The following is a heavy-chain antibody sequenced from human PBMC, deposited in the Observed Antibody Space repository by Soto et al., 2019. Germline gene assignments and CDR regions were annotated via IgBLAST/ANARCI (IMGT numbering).Heavy chain of an antibody. CDR3: ARIYYDILTGFGPPLGY. CDR1: GYTFTSYG. J-gene: IGHJ4*02. Sequence: ASVKVSCKASGYTFTSYGISWVRQAPRQGLEWMGWISAYNGNTNYAQKLQGRVTMTTDTSTSTAYMELRSLRSDDTAVYYCARIYYDILTGFGPPLGYWGQGTLVTVSS. V-gene: IGHV1-18*01. D-gene: IGHD3-9*01. CDR2: ISAYNGNT.